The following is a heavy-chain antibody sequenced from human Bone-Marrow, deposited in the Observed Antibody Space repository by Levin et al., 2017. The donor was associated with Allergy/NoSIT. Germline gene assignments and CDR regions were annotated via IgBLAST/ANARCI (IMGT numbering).Heavy chain of an antibody. CDR2: INHSGST. CDR3: ASHPRSGGHIDY. J-gene: IGHJ4*02. V-gene: IGHV4-34*01. CDR1: GGSFSGYY. D-gene: IGHD2-15*01. Sequence: PSETLSLTCAVYGGSFSGYYWSWIRQPPGKGLEWIGEINHSGSTNYNPSLKSRVTISVDTSKNQFSLKLSSVTAADTAVYYCASHPRSGGHIDYWGQGTLVTVSS.